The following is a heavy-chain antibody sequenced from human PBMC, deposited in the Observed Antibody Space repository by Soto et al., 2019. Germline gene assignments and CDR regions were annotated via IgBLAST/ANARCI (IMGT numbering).Heavy chain of an antibody. J-gene: IGHJ6*02. V-gene: IGHV1-69*01. CDR1: GGTFSSYA. D-gene: IGHD2-15*01. Sequence: QVQLVQSGAEVKKPVSSVKVSCKASGGTFSSYAISWVRQAPGQGLEWMGGIIPIFGTANYAKKFQGRVTITADESTSTAYRELSSLRSEDTAVYYCAKIVVVAATHYYYGMDVWGQGTTVTVSS. CDR3: AKIVVVAATHYYYGMDV. CDR2: IIPIFGTA.